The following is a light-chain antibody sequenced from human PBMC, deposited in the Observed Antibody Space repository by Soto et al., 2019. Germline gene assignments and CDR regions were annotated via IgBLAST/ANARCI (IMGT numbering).Light chain of an antibody. CDR1: QNIYGW. Sequence: DIQMTQSPSTLSASVGDRVTITCRATQNIYGWLAWYQQKSGKAPKLLIYDASSLESGVPSRFSGSGFGTEFTVTISSLKPDDFATYYCQQYNSYPWTFGQGTKVEVK. CDR2: DAS. V-gene: IGKV1-5*01. CDR3: QQYNSYPWT. J-gene: IGKJ1*01.